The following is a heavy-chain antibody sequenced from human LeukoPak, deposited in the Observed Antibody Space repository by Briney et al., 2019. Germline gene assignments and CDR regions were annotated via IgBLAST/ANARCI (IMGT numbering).Heavy chain of an antibody. CDR1: GYSFTGYY. Sequence: ASVKVSCKASGYSFTGYYIHWVRLAPGQGLEWMGWMNPNSGNTGYAQKFQGRLNMTRNTSIDTAYMELSSLRSDDTAVYYCARRVGSGWPVQHWGQGTLVTVSS. CDR3: ARRVGSGWPVQH. J-gene: IGHJ1*01. D-gene: IGHD6-19*01. V-gene: IGHV1-8*02. CDR2: MNPNSGNT.